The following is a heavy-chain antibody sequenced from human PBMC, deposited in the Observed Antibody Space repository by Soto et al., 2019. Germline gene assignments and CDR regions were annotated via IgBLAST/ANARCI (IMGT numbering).Heavy chain of an antibody. CDR1: GYTFTGYY. V-gene: IGHV1-2*02. D-gene: IGHD2-15*01. Sequence: GASVKVSCKASGYTFTGYYMHWVRQAPGQGLEWMGWINPNSGGTNYAQKFQGRVTMTRDTSISTAYMELSRLRSDDTAVYYCARNRGYCSGGSCYNGINWFDPWGQGTLVTVSS. CDR2: INPNSGGT. CDR3: ARNRGYCSGGSCYNGINWFDP. J-gene: IGHJ5*02.